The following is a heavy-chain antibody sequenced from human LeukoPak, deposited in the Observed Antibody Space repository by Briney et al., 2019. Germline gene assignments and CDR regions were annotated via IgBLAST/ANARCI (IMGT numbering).Heavy chain of an antibody. CDR1: GFTFSSYA. CDR3: AKEGLRYDSSGYYFDY. J-gene: IGHJ4*02. Sequence: GRTLRLSCAASGFTFSSYAMHWVRQAPGKGLEWVAVISYDGSNKYYADSVKGRFTISRDNSKNTLYLQMNSLRAEDTAVYYCAKEGLRYDSSGYYFDYWGQGTLVTVSS. V-gene: IGHV3-30-3*01. CDR2: ISYDGSNK. D-gene: IGHD3-22*01.